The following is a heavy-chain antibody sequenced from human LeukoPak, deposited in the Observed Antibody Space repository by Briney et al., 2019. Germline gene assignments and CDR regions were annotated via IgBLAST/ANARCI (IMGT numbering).Heavy chain of an antibody. CDR2: ISWNSGSI. CDR3: AKSASGYSHYFDY. V-gene: IGHV3-9*01. CDR1: GFTFDDYA. J-gene: IGHJ4*02. Sequence: GGSLRLSCAASGFTFDDYAMHWVRQAPGKGLEWVSGISWNSGSIGYADSVKGRFTISRDNAKNSLYLQMNSLRAKDTALYYCAKSASGYSHYFDYWGQGTLVTVSS. D-gene: IGHD3-3*01.